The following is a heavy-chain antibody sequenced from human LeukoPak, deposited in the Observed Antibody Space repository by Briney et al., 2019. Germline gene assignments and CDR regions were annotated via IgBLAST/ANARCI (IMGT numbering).Heavy chain of an antibody. CDR3: ARQGSSSSSDYFDY. D-gene: IGHD6-6*01. CDR2: IYIGDSDT. V-gene: IGHV5-51*01. Sequence: GESLQISCKGSGYSFTSYWIGWVRQMPGKGLEWMGIIYIGDSDTRYSPSFQGQATISADKSISTAYLQWSSLKASDTAMYYCARQGSSSSSDYFDYWGQGTLVTVSS. CDR1: GYSFTSYW. J-gene: IGHJ4*02.